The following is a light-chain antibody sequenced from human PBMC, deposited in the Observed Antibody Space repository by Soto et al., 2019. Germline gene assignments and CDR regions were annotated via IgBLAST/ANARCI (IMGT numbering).Light chain of an antibody. V-gene: IGLV2-23*01. CDR2: EGS. Sequence: QSALTPPASVSGSPGQSITIYCTGTSSDFGSYNLVSWYQQHPGKAHKLMIYEGSKRPSGVSNRFSGSKSGNTASLTISGLQAEDEADYYCCSYAGSSTFWVFGGGTKLTVL. CDR1: SSDFGSYNL. J-gene: IGLJ3*02. CDR3: CSYAGSSTFWV.